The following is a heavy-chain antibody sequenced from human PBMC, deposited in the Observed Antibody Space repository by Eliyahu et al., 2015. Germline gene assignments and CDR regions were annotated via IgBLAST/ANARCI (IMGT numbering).Heavy chain of an antibody. V-gene: IGHV4-31*03. CDR2: IYYSGST. D-gene: IGHD3-10*01. Sequence: QVQLQESGPGLVKPSQTLSLTCTVSXGXISSGGYSWSWIRQHPGKGLEWIGYIYYSGSTYYNPSLKSRVTISVDTSKNQFSLKLSSVTAADTAVYYCAREFSGGSWFDPWGQGTLVTVSS. CDR1: XGXISSGGYS. J-gene: IGHJ5*02. CDR3: AREFSGGSWFDP.